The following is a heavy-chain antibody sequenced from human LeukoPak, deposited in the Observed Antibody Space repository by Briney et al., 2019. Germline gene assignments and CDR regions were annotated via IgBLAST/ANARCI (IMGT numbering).Heavy chain of an antibody. D-gene: IGHD1-26*01. Sequence: SETLSLTCTVSGGSISSSGYYWGWIRQPPGKGLEWIGYIYYSGSTNYNPSLKSRVTISVDTSKNQFSLKLSSVTAADTAVYYCARAAGATVFDYWGQGTLVTVSS. V-gene: IGHV4-61*08. CDR2: IYYSGST. J-gene: IGHJ4*02. CDR3: ARAAGATVFDY. CDR1: GGSISSSGYY.